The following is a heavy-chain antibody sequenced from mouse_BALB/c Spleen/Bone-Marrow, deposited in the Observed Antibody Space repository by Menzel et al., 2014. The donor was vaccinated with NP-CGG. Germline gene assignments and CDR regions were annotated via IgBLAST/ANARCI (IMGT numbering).Heavy chain of an antibody. V-gene: IGHV1S56*01. Sequence: QVQLQQSGPELVKPGASVRMSCKASGYTFTSYYIHWVKQRPGQGLEWIGWIYPGNVNTKYNEKFKGKATLTADKSSSTAYMQLSSLTSEDSAVYFCARSLITTVVANYAMDYWGQGTSVTVSS. CDR2: IYPGNVNT. CDR1: GYTFTSYY. CDR3: ARSLITTVVANYAMDY. J-gene: IGHJ4*01. D-gene: IGHD1-1*01.